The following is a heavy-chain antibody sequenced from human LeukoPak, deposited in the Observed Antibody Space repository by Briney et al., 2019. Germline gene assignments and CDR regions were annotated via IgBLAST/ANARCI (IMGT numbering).Heavy chain of an antibody. D-gene: IGHD1-26*01. J-gene: IGHJ2*01. CDR2: IKTDGSTI. V-gene: IGHV3-74*01. CDR1: GFIFSNYW. CDR3: ARVGQGEWFFDL. Sequence: GGSLGLSCAASGFIFSNYWMHWVRQAPGKGLVWVSRIKTDGSTITYADSVKGRFTISRDNAMNTLYLQMDSLGAEDTAVYYCARVGQGEWFFDLWGRGTLVTVSS.